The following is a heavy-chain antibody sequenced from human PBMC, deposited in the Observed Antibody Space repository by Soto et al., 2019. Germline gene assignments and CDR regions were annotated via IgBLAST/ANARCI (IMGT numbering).Heavy chain of an antibody. Sequence: GGSLRLSCAASGFTFSDYYMSWIRQAPGKGLEWVSYIGYSGSNIYYADSVKGRFTISRDNAKNSVYLQMDSLRVEDTAVYYCVRQTGELDYWGQGTLVTVSS. CDR3: VRQTGELDY. CDR2: IGYSGSNI. D-gene: IGHD7-27*01. CDR1: GFTFSDYY. V-gene: IGHV3-11*01. J-gene: IGHJ4*02.